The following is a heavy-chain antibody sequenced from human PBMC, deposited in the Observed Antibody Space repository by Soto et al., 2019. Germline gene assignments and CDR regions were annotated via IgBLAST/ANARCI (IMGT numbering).Heavy chain of an antibody. J-gene: IGHJ4*02. CDR3: ARRWVADY. D-gene: IGHD4-17*01. CDR2: ISGSGGNT. CDR1: GFTFSSYA. Sequence: EVQMLESGGGLVQPGGSLRLSCAASGFTFSSYAMSWVRQAPGKGLEWVSTISGSGGNTYYADSVKGRFTISRDNSKNTLYRQMNSLRAEDTAVYYCARRWVADYWGQGTLVTVSS. V-gene: IGHV3-23*01.